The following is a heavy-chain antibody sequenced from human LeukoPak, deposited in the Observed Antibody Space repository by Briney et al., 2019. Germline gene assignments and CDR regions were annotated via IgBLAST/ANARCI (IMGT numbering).Heavy chain of an antibody. CDR2: INHSGST. Sequence: SETLSLTCAVYGGSFSGYYWSWIRQPPGKGLEWIGEINHSGSTNYNPSLNSRVTISVDMSKNQFSLKLSSVTAADTAVYYCARHPRQDAFDIWGQGTMVTVSS. J-gene: IGHJ3*02. CDR1: GGSFSGYY. V-gene: IGHV4-34*01. CDR3: ARHPRQDAFDI.